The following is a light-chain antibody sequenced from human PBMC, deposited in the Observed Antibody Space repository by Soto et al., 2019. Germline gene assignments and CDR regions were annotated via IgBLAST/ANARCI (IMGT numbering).Light chain of an antibody. V-gene: IGLV1-40*01. J-gene: IGLJ2*01. CDR3: QSYDSSLSGNVV. CDR2: GNS. Sequence: QSVLTQPHSVSGAQGQRVTISCTGSSSNIGAGYDVHWYQQLPGTAPKLLIYGNSNRPSGVPDRFSGSKSGTSASLAITGLQAEDEADYYCQSYDSSLSGNVVFGGGTKLTVL. CDR1: SSNIGAGYD.